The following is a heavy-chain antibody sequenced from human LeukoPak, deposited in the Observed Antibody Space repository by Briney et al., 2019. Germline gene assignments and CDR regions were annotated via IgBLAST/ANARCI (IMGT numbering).Heavy chain of an antibody. J-gene: IGHJ5*02. Sequence: SVKVSCKASGGTFSSYAISWVRQAPGQGLEWMGGIIPIFGTANYAQKFQGRVTITADESTSTAYMELSSLRSEDTAVYYYARTRGELYNWFDPWGQGTLVTVSS. CDR1: GGTFSSYA. D-gene: IGHD1-7*01. V-gene: IGHV1-69*13. CDR2: IIPIFGTA. CDR3: ARTRGELYNWFDP.